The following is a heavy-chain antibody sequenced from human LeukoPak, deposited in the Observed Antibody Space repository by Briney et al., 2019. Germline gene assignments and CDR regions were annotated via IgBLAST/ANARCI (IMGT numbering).Heavy chain of an antibody. CDR1: GFTFSSYW. V-gene: IGHV3-74*01. CDR2: IHSDGIGT. CDR3: ARGTYYYFDY. D-gene: IGHD1-26*01. Sequence: GGSLRLSCAASGFTFSSYWMHWIRQAPGKGLVWVSRIHSDGIGTSYADSVRGRFTISRDNAKNSLYLQVNSLRAEDTAVYYCARGTYYYFDYWGQGMLVTVSS. J-gene: IGHJ4*02.